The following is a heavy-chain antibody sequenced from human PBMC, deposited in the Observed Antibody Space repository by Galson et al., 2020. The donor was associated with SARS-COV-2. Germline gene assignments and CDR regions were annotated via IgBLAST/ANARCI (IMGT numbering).Heavy chain of an antibody. J-gene: IGHJ5*02. CDR1: GGSISSYY. CDR2: IYYSGST. Sequence: SETLSLTCTVSGGSISSYYWSWIRQPPGKGLEWIGYIYYSGSTNYNPSLKSRVTISVDTSKNQFSLKLSSVTAADTAVYYCASTRGTIFGVVIIPGWFDPWGQGTLVTVSS. D-gene: IGHD3-3*01. CDR3: ASTRGTIFGVVIIPGWFDP. V-gene: IGHV4-59*08.